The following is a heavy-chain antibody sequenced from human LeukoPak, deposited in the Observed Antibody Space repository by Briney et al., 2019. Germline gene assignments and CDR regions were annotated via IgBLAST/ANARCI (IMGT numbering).Heavy chain of an antibody. V-gene: IGHV3-23*01. Sequence: GGSLRLSCAASGFTFSSYAMSWVRQAPGKGLEWVSAISGSGGSTYYADSVKGRFTISRDNSKSTLYLQMNSLRAEDTAVYYCAKNQDYYGSSGWKTSFDYWGQGTLVTVSS. CDR3: AKNQDYYGSSGWKTSFDY. CDR1: GFTFSSYA. CDR2: ISGSGGST. J-gene: IGHJ4*02. D-gene: IGHD3-22*01.